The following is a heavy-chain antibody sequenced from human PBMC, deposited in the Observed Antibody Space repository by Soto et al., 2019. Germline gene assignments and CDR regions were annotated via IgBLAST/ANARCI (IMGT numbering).Heavy chain of an antibody. V-gene: IGHV1-18*04. CDR1: GYTFTSYG. CDR3: AATAMVTGIFDY. Sequence: ASGYTFTSYGISWVRQAPGQGLEWMGWISAYNGNTNYAQKLQGRVTMTTDTSTSTAYMELRSLRSDDTAVYYCAATAMVTGIFDYWGQGTLVTVSS. D-gene: IGHD5-18*01. J-gene: IGHJ4*02. CDR2: ISAYNGNT.